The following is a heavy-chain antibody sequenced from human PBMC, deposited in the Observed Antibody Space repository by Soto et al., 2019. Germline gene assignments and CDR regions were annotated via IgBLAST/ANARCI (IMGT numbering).Heavy chain of an antibody. CDR2: INPSSGST. D-gene: IGHD6-13*01. V-gene: IGHV1-46*01. J-gene: IGHJ4*02. Sequence: QVQLVQSGAEVRKPGASVKVSCKASGYIFTSYYMHWVRQAPGQGLEWMGIINPSSGSTTYAQKFQGRVTLTRDTPTSTVYMELSSLRSEDTAVYYCARDAHPGMAATSDYWGQGTLVTVSS. CDR3: ARDAHPGMAATSDY. CDR1: GYIFTSYY.